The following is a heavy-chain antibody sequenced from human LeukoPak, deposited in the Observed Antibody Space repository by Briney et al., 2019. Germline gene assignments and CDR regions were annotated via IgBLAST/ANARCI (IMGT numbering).Heavy chain of an antibody. CDR1: GFAFSSYW. V-gene: IGHV3-7*03. J-gene: IGHJ1*01. CDR2: IKEDGSEK. CDR3: ASSGYRYAEYFQH. Sequence: PGGSLRLSCAASGFAFSSYWMSWVRQAPGKGLEWVANIKEDGSEKYYVDSVKGRFTISRDNAKNTLYLQMNSLRAEDTAVYYCASSGYRYAEYFQHWGQGTLVTVSS. D-gene: IGHD5-18*01.